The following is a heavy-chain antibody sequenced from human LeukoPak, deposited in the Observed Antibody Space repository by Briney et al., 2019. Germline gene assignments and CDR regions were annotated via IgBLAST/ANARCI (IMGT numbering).Heavy chain of an antibody. CDR3: ARGVTKDIVAVPAASRDY. CDR1: GGSFSGYY. J-gene: IGHJ4*02. D-gene: IGHD2-2*01. Sequence: SETLSLTCAVYGGSFSGYYWSWIRQPPGKGLEWIGEINHSGSTNYNPSLKSRVTISVDTSKNQFSLKLSSVTAADTAVYYCARGVTKDIVAVPAASRDYWGQGTLVTVSS. CDR2: INHSGST. V-gene: IGHV4-34*01.